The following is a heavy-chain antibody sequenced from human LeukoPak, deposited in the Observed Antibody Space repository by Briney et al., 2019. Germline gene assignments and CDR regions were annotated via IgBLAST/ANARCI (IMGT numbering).Heavy chain of an antibody. V-gene: IGHV4-59*01. J-gene: IGHJ6*02. CDR1: GGSISSYY. D-gene: IGHD3-10*01. CDR2: IYYSGST. Sequence: SETLSLTCTVSGGSISSYYWSWIRQPPGKGLEWIGYIYYSGSTNYNPSLKSRVTISVDTSKNQFSLKLGSVTAADTAVYYCARNNVLLWFGESLSNYGMDVWGQGTTVTVSS. CDR3: ARNNVLLWFGESLSNYGMDV.